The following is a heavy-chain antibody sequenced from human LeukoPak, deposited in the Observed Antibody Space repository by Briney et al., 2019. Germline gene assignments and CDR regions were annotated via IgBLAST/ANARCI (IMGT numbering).Heavy chain of an antibody. V-gene: IGHV1-69*13. J-gene: IGHJ6*03. CDR1: GGTFSSYA. CDR3: GSCTNGVCRENKWYYYYYMDV. D-gene: IGHD2-8*01. CDR2: IIPIFGTA. Sequence: GASVKVSCKASGGTFSSYAISSVRHAPGQGLEWMGWIIPIFGTANYAQKFQGRVTITADESTSTAYMELRSLRSEDTAVYYCGSCTNGVCRENKWYYYYYMDVWGKGTTVTVSS.